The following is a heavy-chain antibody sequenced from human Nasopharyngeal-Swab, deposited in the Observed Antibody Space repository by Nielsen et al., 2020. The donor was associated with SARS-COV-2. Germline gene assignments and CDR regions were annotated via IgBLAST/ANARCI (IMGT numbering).Heavy chain of an antibody. CDR3: ARDYSSGWYYFDY. V-gene: IGHV3-53*04. CDR1: GFTVSSNY. Sequence: GESLKISCAASGFTVSSNYMSWVRQAPGKGPEWVSVIYSGGSTYYADSVKDRFTISRHNSKNTLYLQMNSLRAEDTAVYYCARDYSSGWYYFDYWGQGTLVTVSS. J-gene: IGHJ4*02. CDR2: IYSGGST. D-gene: IGHD6-19*01.